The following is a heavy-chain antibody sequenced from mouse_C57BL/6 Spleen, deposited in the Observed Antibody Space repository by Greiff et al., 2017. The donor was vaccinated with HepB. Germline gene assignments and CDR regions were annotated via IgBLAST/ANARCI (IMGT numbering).Heavy chain of an antibody. CDR2: IYPGDGDT. CDR3: ARDYYGSSYEYYFDY. V-gene: IGHV1-82*01. J-gene: IGHJ2*01. D-gene: IGHD1-1*01. Sequence: VQLQQSGPELVKPGASVKISCKASGYAFSSSWMNWVKQRPGKGLEWIGLIYPGDGDTNYNGKFKGKATLTADKSSSTAYMQLSSLTSEDSAVYFCARDYYGSSYEYYFDYWGQGTTLTVSS. CDR1: GYAFSSSW.